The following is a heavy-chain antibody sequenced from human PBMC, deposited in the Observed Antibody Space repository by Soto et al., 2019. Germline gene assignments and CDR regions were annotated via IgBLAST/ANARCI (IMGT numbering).Heavy chain of an antibody. CDR3: AKDQRERWLQPFDY. D-gene: IGHD5-12*01. Sequence: ESGGGVVQPGRSLRLSCAASGFTFSSYGMHWVRQAPGKGLEWVAVISYDGSNKYYADSVKGRFTISRDSSKNTLFLQMNSLRAEDTAVYYCAKDQRERWLQPFDYWGQGTLVTVSS. CDR1: GFTFSSYG. J-gene: IGHJ4*02. V-gene: IGHV3-30*18. CDR2: ISYDGSNK.